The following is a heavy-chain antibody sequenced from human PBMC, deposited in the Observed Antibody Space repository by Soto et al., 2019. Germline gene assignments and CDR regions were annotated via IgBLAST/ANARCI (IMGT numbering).Heavy chain of an antibody. Sequence: PGESLKISCKSTGYSFTSYWIGWVRQLPGKGQEWMEINNHSDSDARYRPSVQGQVTISDDKSISTAYLQWSSLKASDTAMYYCAGQTSWYLGYFDYWGQGTLVTVAS. D-gene: IGHD2-2*01. CDR3: AGQTSWYLGYFDY. J-gene: IGHJ4*02. CDR1: GYSFTSYW. V-gene: IGHV5-51*01. CDR2: NNHSDSDA.